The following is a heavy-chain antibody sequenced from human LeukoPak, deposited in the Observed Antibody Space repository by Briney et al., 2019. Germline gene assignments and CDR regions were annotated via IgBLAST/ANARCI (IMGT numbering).Heavy chain of an antibody. CDR1: GYSLSSGYY. Sequence: PSETLSLTCAVSGYSLSSGYYWGWTRQPPGKGLEGIGSIYHSGSTYYNPSLKSRDTISVDTSKNQFSLKLSSVTAADTAVYYCAREWSHLHYGGNFDYWGQGTLVTVSS. J-gene: IGHJ4*02. CDR2: IYHSGST. CDR3: AREWSHLHYGGNFDY. D-gene: IGHD4-23*01. V-gene: IGHV4-38-2*02.